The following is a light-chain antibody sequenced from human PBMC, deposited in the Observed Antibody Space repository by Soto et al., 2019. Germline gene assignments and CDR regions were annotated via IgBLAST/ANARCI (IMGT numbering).Light chain of an antibody. CDR2: GAS. CDR3: QHGYSTPLT. Sequence: DIQMTQSPSSLSESAGDRVTITCRASQGISTYLNWYQQKPGKAPKLLIYGASTLQSGVPSRFSGSGSGTDFTLTISSLQPEDFATYFCQHGYSTPLTFGGGTKVDIK. CDR1: QGISTY. J-gene: IGKJ4*01. V-gene: IGKV1-39*01.